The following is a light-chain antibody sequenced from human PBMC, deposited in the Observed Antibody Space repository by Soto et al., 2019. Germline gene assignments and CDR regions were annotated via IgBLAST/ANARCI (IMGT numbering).Light chain of an antibody. Sequence: QSALTQPPSASGSLGQSVIISCTGTSIGVGGYNYVSWYQQHPGKAPKVIIYEVSKRPSGVPDRFSGSKSGNTASLTVSGLQAEDEADYYCSSYAGTTLYVFGTGTKLTVL. CDR2: EVS. CDR3: SSYAGTTLYV. V-gene: IGLV2-8*01. CDR1: SIGVGGYNY. J-gene: IGLJ1*01.